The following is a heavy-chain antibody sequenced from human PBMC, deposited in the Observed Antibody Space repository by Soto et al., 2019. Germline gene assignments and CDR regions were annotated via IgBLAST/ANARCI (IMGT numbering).Heavy chain of an antibody. J-gene: IGHJ6*02. V-gene: IGHV1-2*04. CDR1: GYTFTGYY. D-gene: IGHD3-22*01. CDR2: INPNSGGT. Sequence: VSCKASGYTFTGYYMHWVRQAPGQGLEWMGWINPNSGGTNYAQKFQGWVTMTRDTSISTAYMELSRLRSDDTAVYYCAREGYDSSGYQTYYYYYGMDVWGQGTTVTVSS. CDR3: AREGYDSSGYQTYYYYYGMDV.